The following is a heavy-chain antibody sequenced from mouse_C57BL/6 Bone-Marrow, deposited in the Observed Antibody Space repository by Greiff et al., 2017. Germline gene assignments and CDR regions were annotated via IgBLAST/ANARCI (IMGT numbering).Heavy chain of an antibody. Sequence: EVKLMESGPGLVKPSQSLSLTCSVTGYSITSGYYWNWIRQFPGNKLEWMGYISYDGSNNYNPSLKNRISITRDTSKNQFFLKLNSVTTEDTATYYCAVYYGSRGFDYWGQGTTLTVSS. CDR3: AVYYGSRGFDY. CDR2: ISYDGSN. J-gene: IGHJ2*01. CDR1: GYSITSGYY. D-gene: IGHD1-1*01. V-gene: IGHV3-6*01.